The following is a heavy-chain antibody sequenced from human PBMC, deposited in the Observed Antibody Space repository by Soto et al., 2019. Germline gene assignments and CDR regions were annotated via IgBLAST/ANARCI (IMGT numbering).Heavy chain of an antibody. CDR3: ARVSAMVRGVTSYYYGMDV. D-gene: IGHD3-10*01. V-gene: IGHV4-31*01. CDR2: IYYSGST. J-gene: IGHJ6*02. CDR1: GGSISSGGYY. Sequence: SETLSLTCTASGGSISSGGYYWSWIRQHPGKGLEGIGYIYYSGSTYYNPSLKSPVTISVDTSKNQFSLKLSSVTAADTAVYYCARVSAMVRGVTSYYYGMDVWGQGTTVTVSS.